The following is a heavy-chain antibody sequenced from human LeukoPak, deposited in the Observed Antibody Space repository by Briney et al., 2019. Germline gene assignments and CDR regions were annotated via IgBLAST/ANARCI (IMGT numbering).Heavy chain of an antibody. V-gene: IGHV3-23*01. J-gene: IGHJ4*02. CDR1: GFTFTTYA. Sequence: GGSLRLSCAASGFTFTTYAMSWVRQAPGMGLEWVSVISGSGGSTNYADSVKGRFTISRDNSKNTLYLQMNSLRAEDTAVYYCARDELGYCSGGSCYFLDYWGQGTLVTVSS. D-gene: IGHD2-15*01. CDR2: ISGSGGST. CDR3: ARDELGYCSGGSCYFLDY.